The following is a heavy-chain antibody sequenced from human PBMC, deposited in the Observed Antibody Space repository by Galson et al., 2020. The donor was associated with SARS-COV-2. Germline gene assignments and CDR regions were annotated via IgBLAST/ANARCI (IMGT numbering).Heavy chain of an antibody. J-gene: IGHJ4*02. CDR2: ISYDGTTI. Sequence: QLGESLKISCAASGFTFSSSAMHWVRQAPGKGPEWVAIISYDGTTIYKSDSVKGRFTISRDISKNILYLQMNRLRPEDTGVYYCARETDDDSSSWYDYWGQGTLVTVSP. D-gene: IGHD3-22*01. CDR3: ARETDDDSSSWYDY. V-gene: IGHV3-30*04. CDR1: GFTFSSSA.